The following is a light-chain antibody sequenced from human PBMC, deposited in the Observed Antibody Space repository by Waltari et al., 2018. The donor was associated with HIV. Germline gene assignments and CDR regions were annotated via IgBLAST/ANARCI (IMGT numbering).Light chain of an antibody. V-gene: IGLV4-69*01. CDR1: SGHSPYA. CDR3: QTWDTGIQV. CDR2: LNSDGSH. Sequence: QLVLTQSPSVSASLGASVKLTCTLSSGHSPYAIAWHQQQPEKGPRYLMKLNSDGSHNKGDGIPDRFSGSSSGAERYLTISSLQPDDEADYYCQTWDTGIQVFGGGTKLTVL. J-gene: IGLJ3*02.